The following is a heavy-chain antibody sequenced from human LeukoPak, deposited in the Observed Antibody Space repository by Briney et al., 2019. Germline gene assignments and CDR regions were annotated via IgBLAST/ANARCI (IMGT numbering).Heavy chain of an antibody. D-gene: IGHD6-19*01. Sequence: SETLSLTCTVSGVSISSYYWGWIRQPPGKGLEWIGYIYTSGSTNYNPSLKSRVTISVDTSKKQFSLKLSSVTAADTAVYYCARAGWYEEGYYFDYWGQGTLVTVSS. CDR1: GVSISSYY. J-gene: IGHJ4*02. V-gene: IGHV4-4*09. CDR3: ARAGWYEEGYYFDY. CDR2: IYTSGST.